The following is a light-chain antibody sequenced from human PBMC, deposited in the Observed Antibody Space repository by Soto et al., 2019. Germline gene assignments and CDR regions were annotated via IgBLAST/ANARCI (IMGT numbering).Light chain of an antibody. CDR3: AAWDDSLSGYV. Sequence: QSVLTQSPSASGTPGQRVTISCSGSISNIGSNYVYWYQHLPGTAPKLLIYRNNQRPSGVPDRFSGSKSGTSASLAISGLRSEDEADYYCAAWDDSLSGYVFGTGTKLTVL. CDR2: RNN. V-gene: IGLV1-47*01. J-gene: IGLJ1*01. CDR1: ISNIGSNY.